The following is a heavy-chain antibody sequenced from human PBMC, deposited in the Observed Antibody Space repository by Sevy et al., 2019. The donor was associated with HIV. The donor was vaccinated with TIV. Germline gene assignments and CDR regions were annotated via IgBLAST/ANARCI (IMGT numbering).Heavy chain of an antibody. CDR2: ITPVLGTT. CDR3: ARWSISIDY. Sequence: AAVKVSCKASGGTFSSYIVSWVRQAPRQGLEWMGGITPVLGTTNYAHKFQGRVTIIADESTSTVYMEMSRLKSEDTAVYYCARWSISIDYWGQGTLVTVSS. CDR1: GGTFSSYI. J-gene: IGHJ4*02. V-gene: IGHV1-69*13.